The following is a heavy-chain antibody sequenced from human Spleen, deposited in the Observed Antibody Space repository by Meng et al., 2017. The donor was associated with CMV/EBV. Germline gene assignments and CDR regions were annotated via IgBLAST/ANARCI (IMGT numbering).Heavy chain of an antibody. CDR3: ARGLGPSYVDRDY. V-gene: IGHV1-2*06. CDR1: GCAFSGYY. D-gene: IGHD4-17*01. J-gene: IGHJ4*02. Sequence: QRQLVQSGAEGKRPGASLKVPCEASGCAFSGYYIHWIRQAPGQGLEWMGRINPDNGDTKESQQFQGRVTMTRDTSIRTAYMELTRLKSGDTAVYYCARGLGPSYVDRDYWGQGTLVTVSS. CDR2: INPDNGDT.